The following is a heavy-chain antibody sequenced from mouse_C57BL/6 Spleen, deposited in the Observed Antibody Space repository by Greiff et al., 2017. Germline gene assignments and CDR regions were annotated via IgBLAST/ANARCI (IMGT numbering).Heavy chain of an antibody. CDR3: ARGYYGSGYGY. V-gene: IGHV1-15*01. CDR2: IDPETGGN. D-gene: IGHD1-1*01. CDR1: GYTFTDYE. J-gene: IGHJ2*01. Sequence: QVQLQQSGAELVRPGASVTLSCKASGYTFTDYEMHWVKQTPVHGLEWIGAIDPETGGNAYNQKFKGKAILTTDKSTSTAYMELRSLTSEDSAVYYCARGYYGSGYGYWGQGTTLTVSS.